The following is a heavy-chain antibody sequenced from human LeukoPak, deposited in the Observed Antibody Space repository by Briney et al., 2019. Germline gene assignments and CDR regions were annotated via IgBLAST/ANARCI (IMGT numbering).Heavy chain of an antibody. Sequence: SETLSLTCTVSGVSITTHYWSWLRQPPGKELEWIAYMTDSETTKNNPSLKSRITLSADTSKNQFSLSLSSVTEAGTAVYFCATIKGGYPFGYFDFWGQGILVTVSS. J-gene: IGHJ4*02. D-gene: IGHD5-18*01. CDR2: MTDSETT. V-gene: IGHV4-59*11. CDR3: ATIKGGYPFGYFDF. CDR1: GVSITTHY.